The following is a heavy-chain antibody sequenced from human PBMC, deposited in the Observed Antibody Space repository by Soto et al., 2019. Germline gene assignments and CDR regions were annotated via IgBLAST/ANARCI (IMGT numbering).Heavy chain of an antibody. CDR2: VNPNNGNT. CDR1: GYTFTNYD. V-gene: IGHV1-8*01. J-gene: IGHJ4*02. D-gene: IGHD3-16*01. Sequence: QVQLVQSGAEVKKPGASVKVSCKASGYTFTNYDLNWVRQATGQGLEWMGWVNPNNGNTGYAQKFQGRVTMTRNTSISTAYLELSSLTSEDTAVYYCARELSDFNGLVDYWGQGTLVTVSS. CDR3: ARELSDFNGLVDY.